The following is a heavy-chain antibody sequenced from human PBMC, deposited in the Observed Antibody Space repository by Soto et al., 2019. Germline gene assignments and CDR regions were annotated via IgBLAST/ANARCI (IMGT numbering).Heavy chain of an antibody. CDR1: GFSLSTSGVG. Sequence: QITLKESGPTLVKPTQTLTLTCTFSGFSLSTSGVGVGWIRQPPGKALEWLAVIYWDDDKRYSPFLKSRLTITKDTSKNQVVLTMTNVDPVDTGTYYCEHRRDGGSSQPLEIDPWGQGTLVTVSS. J-gene: IGHJ5*02. V-gene: IGHV2-5*02. CDR2: IYWDDDK. CDR3: EHRRDGGSSQPLEIDP. D-gene: IGHD1-1*01.